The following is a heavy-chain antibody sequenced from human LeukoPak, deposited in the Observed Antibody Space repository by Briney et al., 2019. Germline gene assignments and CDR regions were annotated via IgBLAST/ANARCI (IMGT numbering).Heavy chain of an antibody. V-gene: IGHV5-10-1*01. J-gene: IGHJ6*02. CDR3: ARQAHRAFYYYYGMDV. CDR2: IDPSDSYT. CDR1: GYSFTSYW. Sequence: GESLKISCKGSGYSFTSYWISWVRQMPGKGLEWMGRIDPSDSYTNYSPSFQGHVTISADKSVSTAYLQWSSLKASDTAMYYCARQAHRAFYYYYGMDVWGQGTTVTVSS.